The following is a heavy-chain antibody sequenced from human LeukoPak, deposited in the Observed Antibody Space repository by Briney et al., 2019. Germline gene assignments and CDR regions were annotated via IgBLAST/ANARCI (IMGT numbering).Heavy chain of an antibody. Sequence: GESLKISCKGSGYSFTSYWIGWVRQMPGKGLEWMGIIYPGDSDTRYSPSFQGQVTISADKSISTAYLQWSSLKASDTAMYYCARPTYYYDSSGFLETSYFDYWGQRTLVTVSS. CDR1: GYSFTSYW. CDR3: ARPTYYYDSSGFLETSYFDY. V-gene: IGHV5-51*01. D-gene: IGHD3-22*01. J-gene: IGHJ4*02. CDR2: IYPGDSDT.